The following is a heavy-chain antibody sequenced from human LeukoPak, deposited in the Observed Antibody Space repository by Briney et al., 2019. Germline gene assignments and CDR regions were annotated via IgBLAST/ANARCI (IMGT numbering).Heavy chain of an antibody. CDR1: GFTFTSYA. CDR2: ISGSGDST. CDR3: AKATGYLL. D-gene: IGHD1-14*01. V-gene: IGHV3-23*01. Sequence: GGSLRLSCGASGFTFTSYAMSWVRQAPGKGLEWVSAISGSGDSTYYADSVKGRFTISRDNSENTLFLRMNSLRAEDTAVYYCAKATGYLLWGQGTLVIVSS. J-gene: IGHJ4*02.